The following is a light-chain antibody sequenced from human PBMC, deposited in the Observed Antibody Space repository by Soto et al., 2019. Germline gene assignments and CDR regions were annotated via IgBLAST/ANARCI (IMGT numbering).Light chain of an antibody. J-gene: IGKJ1*01. V-gene: IGKV3-15*01. Sequence: EIVMTQTPATLSVSPGARATLSCRASQSVSSTLAWYQQKPGQAPRLLIYGASTSATGIPARFSGSGSWTEFTLTISSLQSGDFAVYYGQQYNNWGGTVGQGTKVEIK. CDR3: QQYNNWGGT. CDR2: GAS. CDR1: QSVSST.